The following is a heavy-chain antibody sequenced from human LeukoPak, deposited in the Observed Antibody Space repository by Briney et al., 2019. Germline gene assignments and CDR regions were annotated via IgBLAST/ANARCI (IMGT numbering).Heavy chain of an antibody. Sequence: PGRSLRLSCAASGFTFSSYSMNWVRQAPGKGLEWVSSISSSSSYIYYADSVKGRFTISRDNAKSSLYLQMNSLRAEDTAVHYCARDYYDSSGYKLDAFDIWGQGTMVTVSS. CDR1: GFTFSSYS. D-gene: IGHD3-22*01. CDR3: ARDYYDSSGYKLDAFDI. J-gene: IGHJ3*02. CDR2: ISSSSSYI. V-gene: IGHV3-21*01.